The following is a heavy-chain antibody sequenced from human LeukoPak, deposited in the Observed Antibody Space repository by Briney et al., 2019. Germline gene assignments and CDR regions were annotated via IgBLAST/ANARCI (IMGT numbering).Heavy chain of an antibody. CDR1: GGSISSGSYY. V-gene: IGHV4-61*02. J-gene: IGHJ6*03. Sequence: SETLSLTCTVSGGSISSGSYYWSWIRQPAGKGLEWIGRIYTSGSTNYNPSLKSRVTISVDTSKNQFSLKLSSVTAADTAVYYCARSIGHCSSTSCSYYYYYMDVWGKGTTVTVSS. CDR3: ARSIGHCSSTSCSYYYYYMDV. D-gene: IGHD2-2*01. CDR2: IYTSGST.